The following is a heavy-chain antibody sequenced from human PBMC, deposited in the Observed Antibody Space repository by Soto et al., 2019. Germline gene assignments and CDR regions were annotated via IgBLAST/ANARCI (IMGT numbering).Heavy chain of an antibody. J-gene: IGHJ4*02. V-gene: IGHV4-34*01. CDR2: INHSGST. Sequence: PSETLSLTCAVYGGSFSGYYWSWIRQPPGKGLEWIGEINHSGSTNYNPSLKSRVTISVDTSKNQFSPKLSSVTAADTAVYYCARGGDIVVVTANPRNLEFDYWGQGTLVTVSS. CDR3: ARGGDIVVVTANPRNLEFDY. D-gene: IGHD2-21*02. CDR1: GGSFSGYY.